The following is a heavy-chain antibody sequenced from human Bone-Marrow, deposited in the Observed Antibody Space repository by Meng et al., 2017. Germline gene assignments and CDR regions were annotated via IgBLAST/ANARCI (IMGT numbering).Heavy chain of an antibody. V-gene: IGHV3-30*01. D-gene: IGHD6-13*01. CDR3: ARDRAAAGIYDY. CDR2: ISYDGSNK. CDR1: GFPFSSYA. J-gene: IGHJ4*02. Sequence: LVEPGGGVGQPVRSLRLSCAASGFPFSSYAMHWVRQAPGKGLEWVAVISYDGSNKYYADSVKGRFTISRDNSKNTLYLQMNSLRAEDTAVYYCARDRAAAGIYDYWGQGTLVTVSS.